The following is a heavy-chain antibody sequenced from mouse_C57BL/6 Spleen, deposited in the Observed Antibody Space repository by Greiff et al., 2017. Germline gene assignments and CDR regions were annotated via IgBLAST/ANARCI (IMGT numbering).Heavy chain of an antibody. V-gene: IGHV1-52*01. J-gene: IGHJ1*03. CDR2: IDPSDSET. CDR1: GYTFTSYW. D-gene: IGHD1-1*01. Sequence: QVHVKQPGAELVRPGSSVKLSCKASGYTFTSYWMHWVKQRPIQGLEWIGNIDPSDSETHYNQKFKDKATLTVDKSSSTAYMQLSSLTSEDSAVYYCARNYGSSYGDWYFDVWGTGTTVTVSS. CDR3: ARNYGSSYGDWYFDV.